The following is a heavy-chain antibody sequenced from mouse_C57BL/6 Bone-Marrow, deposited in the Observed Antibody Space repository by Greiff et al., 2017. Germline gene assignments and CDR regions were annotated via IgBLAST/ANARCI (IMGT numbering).Heavy chain of an antibody. CDR3: ARDYYGRGGSYFDV. D-gene: IGHD1-1*01. CDR2: IYPRSGNT. CDR1: GYTFTSYG. J-gene: IGHJ1*03. V-gene: IGHV1-81*01. Sequence: VPLPPSGAELARPGASVKLSCKASGYTFTSYGISWVKQRTGQGLEWIGEIYPRSGNTYYNEKFKGKATLTADKSSSTAYMELRSLTSEDAAVYFCARDYYGRGGSYFDVWGTGTTVTVSS.